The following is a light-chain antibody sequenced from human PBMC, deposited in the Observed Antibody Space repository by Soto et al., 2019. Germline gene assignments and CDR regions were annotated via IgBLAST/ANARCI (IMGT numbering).Light chain of an antibody. J-gene: IGKJ1*01. CDR3: QQYNKWPPT. V-gene: IGKV3-15*01. Sequence: ELVMTQSPATLSVSPGERATLSCRASQSVSRNLAWFQQKPGQAPRLLIYGASTRDTGIPARFSGSGSGTEFTLTISSLQSEDFAVYHCQQYNKWPPTFGQGTKVDVK. CDR2: GAS. CDR1: QSVSRN.